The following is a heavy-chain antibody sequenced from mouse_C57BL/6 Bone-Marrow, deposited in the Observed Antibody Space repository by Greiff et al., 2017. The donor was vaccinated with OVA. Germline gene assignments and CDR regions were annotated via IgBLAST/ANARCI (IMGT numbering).Heavy chain of an antibody. CDR3: TRDSHYGSSWYFDV. CDR2: ISSGGDYI. J-gene: IGHJ1*03. D-gene: IGHD1-1*01. V-gene: IGHV5-9-1*02. CDR1: GFTFSSYA. Sequence: EVQRVESGEGLVKPGGSLKLSCAASGFTFSSYAMSWVRQTPEKRLEWVAYISSGGDYIYYADTVKGRFTISRDNARNTLYLQMSSLKSEDTAMYYCTRDSHYGSSWYFDVWGTGTTVTVSS.